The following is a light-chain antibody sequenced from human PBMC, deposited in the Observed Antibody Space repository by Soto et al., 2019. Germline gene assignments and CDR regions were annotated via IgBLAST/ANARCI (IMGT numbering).Light chain of an antibody. CDR2: ANS. CDR1: NSNIGANYD. J-gene: IGLJ1*01. Sequence: QPVLTQPPSVSGAPGQRVTISCTGSNSNIGANYDVHWYQQLPGTAPKLLIYANSNRPSGVPDRISGSRSGTSASLAITGLQAEDEADYYCQSYDSSLNGYVFGTGTKLTVL. V-gene: IGLV1-40*01. CDR3: QSYDSSLNGYV.